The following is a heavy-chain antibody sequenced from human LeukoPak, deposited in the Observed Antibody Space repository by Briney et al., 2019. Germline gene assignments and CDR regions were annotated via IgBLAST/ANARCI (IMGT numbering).Heavy chain of an antibody. CDR3: ARDYSGYSQR. V-gene: IGHV3-21*01. CDR1: GFTFSSYA. D-gene: IGHD5-12*01. J-gene: IGHJ4*02. Sequence: PGGSLRLSCAASGFTFSSYAMSWVRQAPGKGLEWVSSISSDRYYIYYTDSVKGRFTISRDNAKNSLYLQMNSLRAEDTAVYYCARDYSGYSQRWGQGTLVTVSS. CDR2: ISSDRYYI.